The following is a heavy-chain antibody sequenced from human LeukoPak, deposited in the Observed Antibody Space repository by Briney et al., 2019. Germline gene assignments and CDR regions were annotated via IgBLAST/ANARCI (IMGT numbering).Heavy chain of an antibody. Sequence: GGSLRLSCAASGFTFSSYWMHWVRRAPGKGRVWVSRIDHDGINTNYADSVKGRFTISRENSKNTLYLQMNSLRAEDTAVYYCAKSGSRTYYYYMDVWGKGTTVTASS. CDR3: AKSGSRTYYYYMDV. CDR1: GFTFSSYW. D-gene: IGHD2-15*01. CDR2: IDHDGINT. V-gene: IGHV3-74*01. J-gene: IGHJ6*03.